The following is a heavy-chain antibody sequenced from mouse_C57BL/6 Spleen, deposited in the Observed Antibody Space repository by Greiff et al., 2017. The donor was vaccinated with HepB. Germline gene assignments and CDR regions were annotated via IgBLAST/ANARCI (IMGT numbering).Heavy chain of an antibody. V-gene: IGHV1-7*01. Sequence: QVQLQQSGAELAKPGASVKLSCKASGYTFTSYWMHWVKQRPGQGLEWIGYINPSSGYTKSNQKFKDKATLTADKSTSTAYMQLGGLTYEDSAVYYCARDHLGDWDDYWGRGTTLTVSS. D-gene: IGHD4-1*01. CDR1: GYTFTSYW. CDR3: ARDHLGDWDDY. J-gene: IGHJ2*01. CDR2: INPSSGYT.